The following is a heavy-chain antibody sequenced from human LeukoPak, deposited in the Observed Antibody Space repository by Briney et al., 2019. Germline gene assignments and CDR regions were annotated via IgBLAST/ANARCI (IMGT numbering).Heavy chain of an antibody. Sequence: SETLSLTCAVYGGSFSGYYWSWIRQPPGKGLEWIGEINHSGSINYNPSLRSRVTISIDKSKNQFSLNLSSVTAADTAVYYCARESWSYASKFHYWGQGTLVTVSS. CDR2: INHSGSI. J-gene: IGHJ4*02. CDR1: GGSFSGYY. D-gene: IGHD3-16*01. V-gene: IGHV4-34*01. CDR3: ARESWSYASKFHY.